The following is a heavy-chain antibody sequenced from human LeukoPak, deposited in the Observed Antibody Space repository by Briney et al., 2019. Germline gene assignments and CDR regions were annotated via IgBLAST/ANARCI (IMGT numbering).Heavy chain of an antibody. D-gene: IGHD5-18*01. Sequence: ASVKVSCKASGYTFTNYYIHWVRQAPGQGLEWMGWINPNSGGTNYAQKFQGRVTMTRDTSISTAYMELSRLRSDDTAVYYCARANPIQGFDYWGQGTLVTVSS. J-gene: IGHJ4*02. V-gene: IGHV1-2*02. CDR2: INPNSGGT. CDR1: GYTFTNYY. CDR3: ARANPIQGFDY.